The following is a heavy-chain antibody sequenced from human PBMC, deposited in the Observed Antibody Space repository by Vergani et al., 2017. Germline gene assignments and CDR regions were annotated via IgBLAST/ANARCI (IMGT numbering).Heavy chain of an antibody. D-gene: IGHD1-1*01. CDR3: ATKSCGTTGCLIGYFRE. CDR1: GFTSSYYG. V-gene: IGHV3-30*03. CDR2: ISYDGTQK. Sequence: QVHLVESGGGVVQPGRSLRLSCVVSGFTSSYYGMHWVRQAPGKGLEWVAVISYDGTQKYYADSVKGRFTISRDNSKSTLYLQMNSLRTEDTAVYYCATKSCGTTGCLIGYFREWGQGTLVTVSS. J-gene: IGHJ1*01.